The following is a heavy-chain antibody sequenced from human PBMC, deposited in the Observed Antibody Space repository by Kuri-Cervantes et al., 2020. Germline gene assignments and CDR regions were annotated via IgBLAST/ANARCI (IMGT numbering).Heavy chain of an antibody. V-gene: IGHV4-39*07. CDR1: GGSISSSSYY. D-gene: IGHD3-22*01. Sequence: SETLSLSCTVSGGSISSSSYYWGWIRQPPGKGLEWIGEINHSGRTNYNPSLKSRVTISVDTSKNQFSLKLSSVTAADTAVYYCARGHYYDSSGYYPRRGDYYYMDVWGKGTTVTVSS. CDR2: INHSGRT. J-gene: IGHJ6*03. CDR3: ARGHYYDSSGYYPRRGDYYYMDV.